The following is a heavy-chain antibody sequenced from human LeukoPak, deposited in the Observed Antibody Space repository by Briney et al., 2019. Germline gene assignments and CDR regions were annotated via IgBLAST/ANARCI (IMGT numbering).Heavy chain of an antibody. J-gene: IGHJ6*02. CDR3: AKDWYYDILTGYFWGSGMDV. CDR2: ILYDGSNK. Sequence: GRSLRLSCAASGFTFSSYGMHWVRQAPGKGLEWVAVILYDGSNKYYADSVKGLFTISRDNSKNTLYLQMNSLRAEDTAVYYCAKDWYYDILTGYFWGSGMDVWGQGTTVTVSS. CDR1: GFTFSSYG. D-gene: IGHD3-9*01. V-gene: IGHV3-30*18.